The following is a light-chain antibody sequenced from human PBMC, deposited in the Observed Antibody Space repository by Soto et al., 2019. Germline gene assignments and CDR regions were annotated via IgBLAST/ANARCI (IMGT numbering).Light chain of an antibody. J-gene: IGKJ1*01. V-gene: IGKV1-39*01. CDR1: XSISSY. Sequence: XSSXSASVGDRVTITCRASXSISSYLNWYQQKPGKAPKLLIYAASSLQSGVPSRFSGSGSGTDFTLTISSLQPEDFATYYCQQSYSTLWTFGQGTKVEIK. CDR2: AAS. CDR3: QQSYSTLWT.